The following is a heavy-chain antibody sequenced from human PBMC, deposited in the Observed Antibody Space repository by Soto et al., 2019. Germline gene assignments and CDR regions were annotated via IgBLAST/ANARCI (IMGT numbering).Heavy chain of an antibody. CDR3: ARPFDTSDWYDY. D-gene: IGHD6-19*01. CDR2: IYPDDSDT. J-gene: IGHJ4*02. V-gene: IGHV5-51*01. CDR1: GYSFTSYW. Sequence: GESLKISCKGSGYSFTSYWIGWVRQMPGKGLESMGIIYPDDSDTRYSPSFQGQVTISVDKSINTAYLQWDSLMASDTAMYYCARPFDTSDWYDYWGQGTLVTVSS.